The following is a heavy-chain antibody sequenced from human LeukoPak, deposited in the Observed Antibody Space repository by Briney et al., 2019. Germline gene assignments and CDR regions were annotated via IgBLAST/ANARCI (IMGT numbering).Heavy chain of an antibody. CDR2: ISGSGGRP. V-gene: IGHV3-23*01. Sequence: GGSLRLSCAASGFTFSSCAMSWVRQAPGKGLEWVSAISGSGGRPCYADSVKGWFTISRDNSKNTLYLQMNSLRAEDTAVYYCARHPEPGYCSSTSCHESYFDYWGQGTLVTVSS. J-gene: IGHJ4*02. CDR3: ARHPEPGYCSSTSCHESYFDY. D-gene: IGHD2-2*01. CDR1: GFTFSSCA.